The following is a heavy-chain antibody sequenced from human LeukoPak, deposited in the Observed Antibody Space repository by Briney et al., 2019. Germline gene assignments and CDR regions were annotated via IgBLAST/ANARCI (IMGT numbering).Heavy chain of an antibody. D-gene: IGHD2-2*01. CDR1: GGSFSGYY. V-gene: IGHV4-34*01. J-gene: IGHJ5*02. CDR2: INHSGST. CDR3: ARGQGYCSSTSCYLWFDP. Sequence: PSETLSLTCAVYGGSFSGYYWSWIRQPPGKGLEWIGEINHSGSTNYNPSLKSRVTISVDTSKNQFSLKLSSVTAADTAVYYCARGQGYCSSTSCYLWFDPWGQGTLVTVSS.